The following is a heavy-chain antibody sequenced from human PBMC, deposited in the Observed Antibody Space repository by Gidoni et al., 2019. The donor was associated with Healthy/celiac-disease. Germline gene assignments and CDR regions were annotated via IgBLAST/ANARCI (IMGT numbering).Heavy chain of an antibody. Sequence: VQLVEYGGGEVQPGRSLRLSCAASGFTFSSYGMHWVRMHPGKGLEWVAVIWYDGSNKYYADSVKGRFTISRDNSKNTLYLQMNSLRAEDTAVYYCARDAGSYYGYWGQGTLVTVSS. CDR2: IWYDGSNK. J-gene: IGHJ4*02. D-gene: IGHD1-26*01. CDR1: GFTFSSYG. CDR3: ARDAGSYYGY. V-gene: IGHV3-33*01.